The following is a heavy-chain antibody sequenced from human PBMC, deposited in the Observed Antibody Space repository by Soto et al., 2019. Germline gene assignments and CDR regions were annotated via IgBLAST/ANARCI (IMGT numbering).Heavy chain of an antibody. Sequence: GASVKVSCKASGGTFSSYTISWVRQAPGQGLEWMGRIIPILGIANYAQKFQSRVTITADKSTSTAYMELSSLRSEDTAVYYCARDCASSTSCYDAFDIWGQGTMVTVSS. J-gene: IGHJ3*02. D-gene: IGHD2-2*01. CDR2: IIPILGIA. CDR1: GGTFSSYT. V-gene: IGHV1-69*04. CDR3: ARDCASSTSCYDAFDI.